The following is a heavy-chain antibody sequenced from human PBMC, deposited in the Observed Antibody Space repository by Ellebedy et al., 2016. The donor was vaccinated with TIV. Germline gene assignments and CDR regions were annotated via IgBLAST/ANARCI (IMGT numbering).Heavy chain of an antibody. CDR3: AKDRTSGDGYWVFDN. V-gene: IGHV3-23*01. Sequence: PGGSLRLSCAASGFGFSSYAMSWVRQAPGKGLEWVSGIVGSGSQKYADSVKGRFTISRDNSKRTVDLQMNSLRAEDTAIYFCAKDRTSGDGYWVFDNWGQGTLVSVSS. CDR2: IVGSGS. D-gene: IGHD5-18*01. J-gene: IGHJ4*02. CDR1: GFGFSSYA.